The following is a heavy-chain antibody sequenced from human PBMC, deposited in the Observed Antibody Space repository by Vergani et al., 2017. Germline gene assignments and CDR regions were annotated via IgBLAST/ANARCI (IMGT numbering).Heavy chain of an antibody. CDR1: GFTFSSYA. CDR2: IYSGDSST. Sequence: EVQLLESGGGLVQPGGSLRLSCAASGFTFSSYAMSWVRQAPGKGLEWVSVIYSGDSSTYYADSVKGRFTISRDNSKNTLYLQMNSLRAEDTAVYYCAKSGYCSSTSCYRGNAFDIWGQGTMVTVSS. D-gene: IGHD2-2*02. J-gene: IGHJ3*02. CDR3: AKSGYCSSTSCYRGNAFDI. V-gene: IGHV3-23*03.